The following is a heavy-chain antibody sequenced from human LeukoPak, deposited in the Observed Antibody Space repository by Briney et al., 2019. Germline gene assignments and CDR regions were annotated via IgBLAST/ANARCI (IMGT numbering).Heavy chain of an antibody. CDR3: ARDPRIAAAGTFWFDP. V-gene: IGHV4-61*01. CDR1: GGSVSSGSYY. CDR2: IYYSGST. D-gene: IGHD6-13*01. Sequence: SETLSLTCTVSGGSVSSGSYYWSWIRQPPGKGLEWIGYIYYSGSTNYNPSLKSRVTISVDTSKNQFSLKLSSVTAPDTAVYYCARDPRIAAAGTFWFDPWGQGTLVTVSS. J-gene: IGHJ5*02.